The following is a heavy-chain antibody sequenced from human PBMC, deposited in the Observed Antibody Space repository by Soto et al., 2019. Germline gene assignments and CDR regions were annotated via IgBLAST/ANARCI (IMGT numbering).Heavy chain of an antibody. CDR2: ITSSSDTI. Sequence: EVQMVESGGGFVQPGGSLRLSRAASGFTFSSYSMNWVRQAPGKGLEWISYITSSSDTIYYADSVKGRFTISRDNAENSLSLQMNSLRAEDTAVYYCARELLSGPDHWGQGTLVTVSS. J-gene: IGHJ4*02. CDR3: ARELLSGPDH. CDR1: GFTFSSYS. V-gene: IGHV3-48*01. D-gene: IGHD2-21*01.